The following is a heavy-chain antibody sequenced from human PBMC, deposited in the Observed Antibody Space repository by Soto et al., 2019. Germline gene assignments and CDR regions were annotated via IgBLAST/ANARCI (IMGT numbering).Heavy chain of an antibody. D-gene: IGHD3-3*01. CDR2: IYPGDSDT. Sequence: GESLKIPCKGSGYSFTSYWIGWVRQMPGKGLEWMGIIYPGDSDTRYSPSFQGQVTISADKSISTAYLQWSSLKASDTAMYYCARLSRTMGDNWFDPWGQGTLVPVSS. V-gene: IGHV5-51*01. CDR1: GYSFTSYW. J-gene: IGHJ5*02. CDR3: ARLSRTMGDNWFDP.